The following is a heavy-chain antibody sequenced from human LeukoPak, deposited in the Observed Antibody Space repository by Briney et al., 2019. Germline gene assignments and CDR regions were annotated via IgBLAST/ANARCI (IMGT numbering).Heavy chain of an antibody. CDR1: GFTFSSYG. CDR2: IRSKANSYAT. Sequence: GGTLRLSCAASGFTFSSYGMSWVRQASGKGLEWVGRIRSKANSYATAYAASVKGRFTISRDDYLQMNSLKTEDTAVYYCTSLTTVTTDAIWGQGTMVTVSS. J-gene: IGHJ3*02. CDR3: TSLTTVTTDAI. V-gene: IGHV3-73*01. D-gene: IGHD4-17*01.